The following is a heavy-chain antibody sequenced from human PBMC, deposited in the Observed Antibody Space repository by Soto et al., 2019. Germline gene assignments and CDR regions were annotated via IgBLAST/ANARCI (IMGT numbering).Heavy chain of an antibody. V-gene: IGHV4-59*02. CDR2: SGST. CDR1: GGYVSSYY. Sequence: QVQLQESGPGLVKPSETLSLTCTVSGGYVSSYYWSWIRQPPGKGLEWIGYSGSTNYNPSLKSRVTISVVTSKLQLSLTIRSVSAADTAVHYCAILSAGGLVPSGPVTLVTV. CDR3: AILSAGGLVP. J-gene: IGHJ5*02. D-gene: IGHD2-15*01.